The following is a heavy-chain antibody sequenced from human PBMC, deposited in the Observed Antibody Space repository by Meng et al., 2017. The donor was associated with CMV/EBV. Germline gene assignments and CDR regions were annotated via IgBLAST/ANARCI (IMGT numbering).Heavy chain of an antibody. J-gene: IGHJ4*02. CDR1: GYTFTGYY. D-gene: IGHD5-12*01. CDR3: ARGSGYDYVFDY. CDR2: TNPNSGGT. V-gene: IGHV1-2*02. Sequence: ASVKVSCKASGYTFTGYYMHWVRQAPGQGLEWMGWTNPNSGGTNYAQKFQGRVTMTRDTSISTAYMELSRLRSDDTAVYYCARGSGYDYVFDYWGQGTLVTVSS.